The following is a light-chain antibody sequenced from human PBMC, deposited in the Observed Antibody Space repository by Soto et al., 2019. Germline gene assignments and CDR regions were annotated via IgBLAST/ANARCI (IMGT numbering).Light chain of an antibody. CDR2: GAF. J-gene: IGKJ1*01. CDR1: ESVSTN. CDR3: QQYGSSGT. V-gene: IGKV3-15*01. Sequence: EIVMTQSPGTLAVSPGERVTLSCRASESVSTNVAWYRQKPGQAPRLLIYGAFARATGIPARFSGSGSGTNFTLSISSLQSEDFAVYYCQQYGSSGTFGQGTKVEIK.